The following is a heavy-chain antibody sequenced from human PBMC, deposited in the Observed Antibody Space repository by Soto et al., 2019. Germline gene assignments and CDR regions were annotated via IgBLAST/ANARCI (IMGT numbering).Heavy chain of an antibody. Sequence: GSSVKVSWKASGYTFTGYYMQCVRQAPGQGREGVGWINPNSGGTNYAQKFQGWVTITRDTSISTAYMELSSLRSDDTAVYYCARTALQPGVEATNPPDYYYSGMDVWGQGTTVTVSS. V-gene: IGHV1-2*04. CDR2: INPNSGGT. J-gene: IGHJ6*02. CDR3: ARTALQPGVEATNPPDYYYSGMDV. D-gene: IGHD1-26*01. CDR1: GYTFTGYY.